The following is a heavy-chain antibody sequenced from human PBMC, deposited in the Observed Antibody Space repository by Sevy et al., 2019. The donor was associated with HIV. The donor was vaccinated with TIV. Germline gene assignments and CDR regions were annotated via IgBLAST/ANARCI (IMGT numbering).Heavy chain of an antibody. CDR1: GFTFSSYW. J-gene: IGHJ4*02. CDR2: INLDGSET. CDR3: ARLFYGSADY. Sequence: GGSLRLSCAASGFTFSSYWMCWVRQAPGKGLEWLATINLDGSETFYVDSVKGRFTISRHNPRKSVYLQMTSLSAEDTAVYYCARLFYGSADYWGQRTLVTVSS. V-gene: IGHV3-7*01. D-gene: IGHD3-10*01.